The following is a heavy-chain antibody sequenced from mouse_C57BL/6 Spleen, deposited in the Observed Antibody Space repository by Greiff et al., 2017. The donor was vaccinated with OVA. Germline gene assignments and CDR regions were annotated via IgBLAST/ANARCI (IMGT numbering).Heavy chain of an antibody. CDR2: IYPGDGGT. CDR3: ARDGYYYFDY. D-gene: IGHD2-3*01. V-gene: IGHV1-82*01. Sequence: QVQLQQSGPELVKPGASVKISCKASGYAFSSSWMNWVKQRPGKGLEWIGRIYPGDGGTNYNGKFKGKATLTADKSSSTAYMQLSSLTSEDSAVYFCARDGYYYFDYWGQGTTLTVSS. CDR1: GYAFSSSW. J-gene: IGHJ2*01.